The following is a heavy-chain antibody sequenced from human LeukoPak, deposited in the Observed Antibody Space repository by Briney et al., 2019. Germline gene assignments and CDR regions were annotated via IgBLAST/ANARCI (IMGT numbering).Heavy chain of an antibody. Sequence: PGGSLRLSCAASGFTFNTYWLHWVRQAPGKGLVWVSLITSDGSSTSYTDSVKGRFTISRDNAKNTLYLQMNSLTAEDTAVYYCARDRGYVPDYWGQGTLVTASS. CDR3: ARDRGYVPDY. D-gene: IGHD3-22*01. V-gene: IGHV3-74*01. CDR2: ITSDGSST. J-gene: IGHJ4*02. CDR1: GFTFNTYW.